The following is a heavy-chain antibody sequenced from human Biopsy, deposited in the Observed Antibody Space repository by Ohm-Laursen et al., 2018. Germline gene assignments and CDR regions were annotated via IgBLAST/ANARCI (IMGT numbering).Heavy chain of an antibody. CDR3: ARDTKWLASGPIDY. Sequence: SVKVSCKISGYSLTELSMHWVRQAPGRGLEWMGGFAPENGKTIYAQKFQGRITMTEDTSTDTAYMDLSSLRSEDTAVYYCARDTKWLASGPIDYWGQGALVTVSS. CDR2: FAPENGKT. J-gene: IGHJ4*02. D-gene: IGHD3-22*01. CDR1: GYSLTELS. V-gene: IGHV1-24*01.